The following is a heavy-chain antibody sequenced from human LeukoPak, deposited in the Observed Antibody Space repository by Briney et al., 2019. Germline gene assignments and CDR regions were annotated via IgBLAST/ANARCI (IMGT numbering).Heavy chain of an antibody. Sequence: PGGSLRLSCAAPGFTFSSYWMSWVRQAPGKGLEWVANIKQDGSEKYYVDSVKGRFTISRDNAKNSLYLQMNSLGAEDTAVYYCARMRGSNDAFDIWGQGTMVTVSS. D-gene: IGHD3-10*01. V-gene: IGHV3-7*01. CDR3: ARMRGSNDAFDI. CDR2: IKQDGSEK. CDR1: GFTFSSYW. J-gene: IGHJ3*02.